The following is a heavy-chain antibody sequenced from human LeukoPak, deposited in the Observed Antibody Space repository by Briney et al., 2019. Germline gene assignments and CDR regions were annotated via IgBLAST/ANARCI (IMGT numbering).Heavy chain of an antibody. J-gene: IGHJ4*02. CDR2: IIPIFGTA. D-gene: IGHD6-19*01. V-gene: IGHV1-69*05. Sequence: SVKVSCKASGGTFSSYAISWVRQAPGQGLEWMARIIPIFGTANYAQKFQGRVTITTDESTSTAYMELSSLRSEDTAVYYCARMGIAVAGTAFIFDYWGQGTLVTVSS. CDR3: ARMGIAVAGTAFIFDY. CDR1: GGTFSSYA.